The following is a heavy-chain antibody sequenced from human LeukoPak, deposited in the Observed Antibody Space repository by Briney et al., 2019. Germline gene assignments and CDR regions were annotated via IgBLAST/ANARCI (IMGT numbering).Heavy chain of an antibody. CDR1: GYIFTGYY. CDR2: INPNSGGT. CDR3: ARDLYYYDSSGLLNY. J-gene: IGHJ4*02. V-gene: IGHV1-2*02. Sequence: ASVKVSCKASGYIFTGYYIHWVRQAPGQGLEWMAWINPNSGGTNYAQKFQDRVTVTRDTSISTAYMELSRLRSDDTAVYYCARDLYYYDSSGLLNYWGQGTLVTVSS. D-gene: IGHD3-22*01.